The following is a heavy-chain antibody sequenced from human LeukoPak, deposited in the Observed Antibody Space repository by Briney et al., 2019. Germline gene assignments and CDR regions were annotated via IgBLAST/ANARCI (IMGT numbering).Heavy chain of an antibody. J-gene: IGHJ4*02. CDR3: ARQRLDGDILGFDW. Sequence: SETLSLTCNVSGASISGHYWSWIRLPAGKSLGWIARIHTSGSPIYNPSLSSRVTMSVDTSKGQFSLTMNSLTAADTAIYYCARQRLDGDILGFDWWGQGTLVTVSS. CDR2: IHTSGSP. D-gene: IGHD2-21*01. V-gene: IGHV4-4*07. CDR1: GASISGHY.